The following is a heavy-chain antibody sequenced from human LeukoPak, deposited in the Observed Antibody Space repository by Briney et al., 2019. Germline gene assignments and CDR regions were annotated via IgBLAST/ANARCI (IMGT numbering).Heavy chain of an antibody. Sequence: GGSLRLSCAASGFTFSSHAMSWVRQAPGKGPEWVSAISGSGVSTYYADSVKGRFTISRDNSKNTLYLQMNSLRAEDTAVYYCAKDRLGDYYGSGTYYTNYFDYWGQGILVTISS. D-gene: IGHD3-10*01. CDR3: AKDRLGDYYGSGTYYTNYFDY. V-gene: IGHV3-23*01. J-gene: IGHJ4*02. CDR1: GFTFSSHA. CDR2: ISGSGVST.